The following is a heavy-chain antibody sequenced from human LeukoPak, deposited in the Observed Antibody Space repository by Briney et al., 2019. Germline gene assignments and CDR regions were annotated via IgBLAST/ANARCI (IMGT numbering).Heavy chain of an antibody. CDR1: GGTFSSYA. J-gene: IGHJ4*02. CDR2: IIPIFGTA. V-gene: IGHV1-69*06. D-gene: IGHD4-11*01. Sequence: VASVKVSCKASGGTFSSYAISWVRQAPGQGLEWMGGIIPIFGTANYAQKFQGRVTITADKSTSTAYMELSSLRSEDTAVYYCARSFRHSNQHFGFDYWGQGTLVTVSS. CDR3: ARSFRHSNQHFGFDY.